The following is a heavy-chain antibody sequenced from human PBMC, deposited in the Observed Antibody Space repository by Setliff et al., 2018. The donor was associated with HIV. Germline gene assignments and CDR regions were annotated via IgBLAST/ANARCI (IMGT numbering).Heavy chain of an antibody. D-gene: IGHD2-8*01. Sequence: SETLSLTCAVSGYSISSGFYWGWIRQPPGKGLEWIGSIYHSGSTYYNPSLRSRVTISVDTSKNQFSLKLSSVAVADTAVYYCARDAPTVYANGWFDPWGQGTLVTVSS. CDR2: IYHSGST. CDR3: ARDAPTVYANGWFDP. J-gene: IGHJ5*02. CDR1: GYSISSGFY. V-gene: IGHV4-38-2*02.